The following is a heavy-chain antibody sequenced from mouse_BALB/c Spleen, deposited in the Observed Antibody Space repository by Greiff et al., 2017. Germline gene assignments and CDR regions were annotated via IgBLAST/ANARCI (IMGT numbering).Heavy chain of an antibody. CDR1: GFTFSSYA. CDR3: ARYEYGNYWYFDV. D-gene: IGHD2-10*02. CDR2: ISSGGST. J-gene: IGHJ1*01. Sequence: EVMLVESGGGLVKPGGSLKLSCAASGFTFSSYAMSWVRQTPEKRLEWVASISSGGSTYYPDSVKGRFTISRDNAKNNLYLQMSSLRSEDTALYYCARYEYGNYWYFDVWGAGTTVTVSS. V-gene: IGHV5-6-5*01.